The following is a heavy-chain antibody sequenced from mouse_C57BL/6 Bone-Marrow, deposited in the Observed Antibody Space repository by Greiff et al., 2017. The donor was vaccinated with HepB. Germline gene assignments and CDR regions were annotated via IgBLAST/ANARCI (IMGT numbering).Heavy chain of an antibody. Sequence: VQLQQSGAELVRPGASVTLSCKASGYTFTDYEMHWVKQTPVHGLEWIGAIDPETGGTAYNQKFKGKAILTADKSSSTAYMELRSLTSEDSAVYYCTEGPPDYTVYYFDYWGQGTTLTVSS. CDR3: TEGPPDYTVYYFDY. J-gene: IGHJ2*01. CDR2: IDPETGGT. D-gene: IGHD2-4*01. V-gene: IGHV1-15*01. CDR1: GYTFTDYE.